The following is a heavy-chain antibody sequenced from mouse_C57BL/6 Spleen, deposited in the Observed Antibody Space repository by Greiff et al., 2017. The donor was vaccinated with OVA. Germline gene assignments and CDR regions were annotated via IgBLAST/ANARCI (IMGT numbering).Heavy chain of an antibody. Sequence: QVQLQQSGPELVKPGASVKISCKASGYAFSSSWMNWVKQRPGKGLEWIGRIYPGDGDTNYNGKFKGKATLTTDKSSSTAYMQLSSLTSEDSAVYFCAREGPYYSNSYAMYYWGQGTSVTVSS. CDR3: AREGPYYSNSYAMYY. D-gene: IGHD2-5*01. V-gene: IGHV1-82*01. CDR2: IYPGDGDT. J-gene: IGHJ4*01. CDR1: GYAFSSSW.